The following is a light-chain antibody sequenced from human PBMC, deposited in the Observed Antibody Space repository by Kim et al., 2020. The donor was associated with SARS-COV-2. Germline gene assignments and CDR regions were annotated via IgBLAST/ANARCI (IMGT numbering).Light chain of an antibody. V-gene: IGKV1-17*03. CDR3: LQHNAYPYT. CDR1: QDISNF. Sequence: DIQMTQSPSAMSASVGDRVTITCRASQDISNFLAWFQQKPGKVPKLLIYAASSLESGVPSRFSGSGSGTEFTLTISSLQPEDFAAYYCLQHNAYPYTFGQGTKLEI. J-gene: IGKJ2*01. CDR2: AAS.